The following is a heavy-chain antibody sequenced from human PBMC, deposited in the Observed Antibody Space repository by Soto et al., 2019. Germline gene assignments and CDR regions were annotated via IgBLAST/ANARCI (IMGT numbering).Heavy chain of an antibody. V-gene: IGHV4-30-2*01. J-gene: IGHJ6*02. CDR3: ASRPFYYYGLDV. CDR1: GGSITTAGYS. Sequence: SETLSLTCTFSGGSITTAGYSWSWIRQPPGKALEWIGYVYHTGNAYPKPSLKSRVTISLDRSKNQFSLKMTSVTAADTALYYCASRPFYYYGLDVWGQGTTVTVSS. CDR2: VYHTGNA.